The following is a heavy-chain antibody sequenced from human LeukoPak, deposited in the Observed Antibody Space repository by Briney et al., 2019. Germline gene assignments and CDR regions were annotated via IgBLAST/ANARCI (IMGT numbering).Heavy chain of an antibody. Sequence: GGSLRLSCAASGFTFSSYAMSWVRQAPGKGLEWVSAISGSGGSTYYADSVKGRFTISRDNSKNTLYLQVNSLRAEDTAVYYCAKDLSFNRRGLGYWGQGTLVTVSS. J-gene: IGHJ4*02. CDR2: ISGSGGST. D-gene: IGHD1-14*01. CDR3: AKDLSFNRRGLGY. CDR1: GFTFSSYA. V-gene: IGHV3-23*01.